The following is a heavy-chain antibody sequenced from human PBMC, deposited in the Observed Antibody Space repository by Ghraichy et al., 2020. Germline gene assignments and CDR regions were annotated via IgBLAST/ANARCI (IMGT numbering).Heavy chain of an antibody. Sequence: ESLNISCTVSGGSISSYYWSWIRQPPGKGLEWIGYIYYSGSTNYNPSLKSRVTISVDTSKNQFSLKLSSVTAADTAVYYCARHRSAYYFDYWGQGTLVTVSS. D-gene: IGHD3-16*01. CDR2: IYYSGST. CDR3: ARHRSAYYFDY. J-gene: IGHJ4*02. CDR1: GGSISSYY. V-gene: IGHV4-59*08.